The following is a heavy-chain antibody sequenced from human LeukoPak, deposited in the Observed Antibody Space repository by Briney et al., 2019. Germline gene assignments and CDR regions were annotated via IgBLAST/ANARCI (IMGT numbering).Heavy chain of an antibody. J-gene: IGHJ6*03. CDR1: GFTFSSYS. V-gene: IGHV3-21*01. CDR2: IGSSSYI. CDR3: ARDGGYSGYDSRSQYYMDV. Sequence: SGGSLRLSCAASGFTFSSYSMNWVRQAPGKGLEWVSSIGSSSYIYYADSVKGRFTISRDNAKNSLYLQMNSLRAEDTAVYYCARDGGYSGYDSRSQYYMDVWGKGTTVTVSS. D-gene: IGHD5-12*01.